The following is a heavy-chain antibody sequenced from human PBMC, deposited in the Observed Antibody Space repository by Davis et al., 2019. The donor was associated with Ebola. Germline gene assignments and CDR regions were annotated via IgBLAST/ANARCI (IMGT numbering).Heavy chain of an antibody. CDR2: IIPIFGTA. CDR3: ATIPGGGYSYGPIPYYYYYYMDV. CDR1: GGTFSSYA. Sequence: SVKVSCKASGGTFSSYAISWVRQAPGQGLEWMGGIIPIFGTANYAQKFQGRVTITADESTSTAYMELSSLRAEDTAVYYCATIPGGGYSYGPIPYYYYYYMDVWGKGTTVTVSS. D-gene: IGHD5-18*01. V-gene: IGHV1-69*13. J-gene: IGHJ6*03.